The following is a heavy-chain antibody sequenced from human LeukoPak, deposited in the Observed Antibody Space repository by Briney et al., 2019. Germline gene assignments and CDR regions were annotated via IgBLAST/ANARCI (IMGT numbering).Heavy chain of an antibody. Sequence: PGGSLRLSCAASGITFSSYAMSWVRQAPGKGLEWVSAISGSGGSTYYADSVKGQFTISRDNSKNTLYLQMNSLRAEDTAVYYCATCNSGGYPWFDPWGQGTLVTVSS. CDR1: GITFSSYA. CDR2: ISGSGGST. V-gene: IGHV3-23*01. CDR3: ATCNSGGYPWFDP. J-gene: IGHJ5*02. D-gene: IGHD3-10*01.